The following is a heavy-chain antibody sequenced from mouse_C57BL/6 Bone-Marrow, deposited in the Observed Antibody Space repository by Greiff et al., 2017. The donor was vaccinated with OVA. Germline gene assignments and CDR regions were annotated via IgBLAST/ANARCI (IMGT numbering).Heavy chain of an antibody. CDR3: ARWDGYSFDY. Sequence: QVQLQQPGAELVKPGASVKMSCKASGYTFTSYWITWVKQRPGQGLEWIGDIYPGSGSTNYNEKFKSKATLTVDKSSSTAYMQLSSLTSEDSAVYYCARWDGYSFDYWGQGTTLTVSS. D-gene: IGHD2-3*01. J-gene: IGHJ2*01. CDR1: GYTFTSYW. CDR2: IYPGSGST. V-gene: IGHV1-55*01.